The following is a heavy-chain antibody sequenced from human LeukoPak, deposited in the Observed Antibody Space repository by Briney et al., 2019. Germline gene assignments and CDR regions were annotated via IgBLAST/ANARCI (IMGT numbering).Heavy chain of an antibody. D-gene: IGHD3-10*01. CDR2: INHSGST. CDR3: ARAKLGAPVGFDI. Sequence: PGGSLRLSCAASGFTFSSYEMNWIRQPPGKGLEWIGKINHSGSTKYNPSLKSRVTISIDTSKNQFSLKLSSVTAADTAVYYCARAKLGAPVGFDIWGQGTMVTVSS. J-gene: IGHJ3*02. V-gene: IGHV4-34*01. CDR1: GFTFSSYE.